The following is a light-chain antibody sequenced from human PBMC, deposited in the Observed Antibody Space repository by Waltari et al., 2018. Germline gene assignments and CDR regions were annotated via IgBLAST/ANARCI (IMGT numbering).Light chain of an antibody. V-gene: IGKV1-39*01. CDR2: AAS. CDR3: QQSYSTPLT. CDR1: QSNSSF. Sequence: DIQMTQSPSSLSASVGDGVTITCRASQSNSSFLNWYQQKPGKAPKLLIYAASSLQSGVPSRFSGSGSGTDFTLTISSLQPEDFATYYCQQSYSTPLTFGGGTKVEIK. J-gene: IGKJ4*01.